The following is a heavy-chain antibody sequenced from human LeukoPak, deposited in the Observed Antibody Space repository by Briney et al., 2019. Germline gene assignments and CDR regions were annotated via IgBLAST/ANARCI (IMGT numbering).Heavy chain of an antibody. Sequence: GGSLRLSCAASGFTFSSYEMNWVRQAPGKGLEWVSYISSSGSTIYYADSVKGRFTISRDDSKSIAYLQMNSLKTEDTAVYYCTRVLTSSGWHLDYWGQGTLVTVSS. J-gene: IGHJ4*02. CDR1: GFTFSSYE. V-gene: IGHV3-48*03. CDR3: TRVLTSSGWHLDY. CDR2: ISSSGSTI. D-gene: IGHD6-19*01.